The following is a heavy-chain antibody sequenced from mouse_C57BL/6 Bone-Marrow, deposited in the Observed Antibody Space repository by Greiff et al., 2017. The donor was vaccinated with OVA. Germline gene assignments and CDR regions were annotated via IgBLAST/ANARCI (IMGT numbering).Heavy chain of an antibody. CDR1: GFTFSSYG. Sequence: DVQLQESGGDLVKPGGSLKLSCAASGFTFSSYGMSWVRQTPDKRLEWVANISSGGSYPYYPDRVQGRFTLSRDNAKNTLYLQMSSLKSEDTAMYYCARRSSGSAWFAYWGQGTLVTVSA. V-gene: IGHV5-6*01. CDR2: ISSGGSYP. D-gene: IGHD3-2*02. CDR3: ARRSSGSAWFAY. J-gene: IGHJ3*01.